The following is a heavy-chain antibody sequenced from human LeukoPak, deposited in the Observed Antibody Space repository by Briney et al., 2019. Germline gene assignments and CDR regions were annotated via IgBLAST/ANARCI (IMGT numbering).Heavy chain of an antibody. Sequence: SVKVSCKASGGTFSSYAISWVRQAPGQGLEWMGGIIPIFGTANYAQKFQGRVAITADESTSTAYMELSSQRSEDTAVYYCARDGGYDILTGYWGFDYWGQGTLVTVSS. V-gene: IGHV1-69*13. CDR3: ARDGGYDILTGYWGFDY. J-gene: IGHJ4*02. CDR2: IIPIFGTA. D-gene: IGHD3-9*01. CDR1: GGTFSSYA.